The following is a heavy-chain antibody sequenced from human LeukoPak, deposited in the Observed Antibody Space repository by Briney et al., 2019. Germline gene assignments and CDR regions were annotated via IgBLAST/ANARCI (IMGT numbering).Heavy chain of an antibody. CDR2: IRYDGSNK. CDR3: ARGPSGYHNT. V-gene: IGHV3-30*02. J-gene: IGHJ4*02. Sequence: PGGSLRLSCAASGFTFSSYGMYWVRQAPGKGLEWVAFIRYDGSNKYYADSVKGRFTISRDNSKKTLYLQMNSLRPEDAAVYYCARGPSGYHNTGGQGTLVTVSS. CDR1: GFTFSSYG. D-gene: IGHD5-12*01.